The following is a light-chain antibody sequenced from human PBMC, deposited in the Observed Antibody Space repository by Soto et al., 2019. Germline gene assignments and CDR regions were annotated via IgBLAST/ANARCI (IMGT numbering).Light chain of an antibody. CDR3: SSYAGSNNYV. Sequence: QSILTHSPSSSGSPGQSVTISCTGTSSDVGAYNYVSWYQQHPGKAPKLMIYEVSKRPSGVPDRFSGSKSGNTASLTVSGLQADDEADYYCSSYAGSNNYVFGTGTKV. J-gene: IGLJ1*01. CDR1: SSDVGAYNY. V-gene: IGLV2-8*01. CDR2: EVS.